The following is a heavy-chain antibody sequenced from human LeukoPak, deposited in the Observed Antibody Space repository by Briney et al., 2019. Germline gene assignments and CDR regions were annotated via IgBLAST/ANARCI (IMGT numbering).Heavy chain of an antibody. CDR2: ISAYNGNT. Sequence: ASVKVSCKASGYTFTSYGISWVRQAPGQGLEWMGWISAYNGNTNYAQKHQGRVTMTTDTSTSTAYMELRSLRSDDTAVYYCARENEVVGTFDYWGQGTLVTVSS. D-gene: IGHD1-26*01. CDR3: ARENEVVGTFDY. CDR1: GYTFTSYG. J-gene: IGHJ4*02. V-gene: IGHV1-18*01.